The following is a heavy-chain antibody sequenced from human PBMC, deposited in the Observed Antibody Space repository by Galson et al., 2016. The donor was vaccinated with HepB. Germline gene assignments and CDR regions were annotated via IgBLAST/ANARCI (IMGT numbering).Heavy chain of an antibody. CDR1: GFTFSSYA. D-gene: IGHD6-19*01. Sequence: SLRLSCAASGFTFSSYAMNWVRQAPGKGLEWVSYIRSGSDAIYYADSVKGRFTMSRDNVKNSLYLQMNSLRDEDTAVYYCARSSWSSGCWCSNGYWGQGTLVTFAS. CDR3: ARSSWSSGCWCSNGY. J-gene: IGHJ4*02. V-gene: IGHV3-48*02. CDR2: IRSGSDAI.